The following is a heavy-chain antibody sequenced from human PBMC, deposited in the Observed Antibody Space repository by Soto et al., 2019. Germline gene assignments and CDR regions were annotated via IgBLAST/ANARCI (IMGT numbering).Heavy chain of an antibody. CDR3: ARSPVRGVPDY. Sequence: GGSLRLSCAASGFTFSDYYMSWIRQAPGKGLEWVSYISSSGSTIYYADSVKGRFTISRDNAKNSLYLQMNSLRADDTAVYYCARSPVRGVPDYWGQGTLVTVSS. D-gene: IGHD6-6*01. J-gene: IGHJ4*02. CDR1: GFTFSDYY. CDR2: ISSSGSTI. V-gene: IGHV3-11*01.